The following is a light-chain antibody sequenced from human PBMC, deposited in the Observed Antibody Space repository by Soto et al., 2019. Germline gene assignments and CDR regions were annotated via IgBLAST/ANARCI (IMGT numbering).Light chain of an antibody. CDR2: ATS. CDR1: QDIEDD. J-gene: IGKJ1*01. Sequence: AIQMTQSPSSLSASVGDTVTITCRASQDIEDDLGWYQQKPGKAPKLLIYATSSLQSGVPSRFSGSGSGTDFSLSIRSLQPEDSATYYCLHDYNYPRTFGQGTK. CDR3: LHDYNYPRT. V-gene: IGKV1-6*01.